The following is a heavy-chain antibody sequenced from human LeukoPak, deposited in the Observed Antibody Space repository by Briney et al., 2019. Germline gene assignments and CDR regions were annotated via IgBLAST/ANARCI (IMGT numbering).Heavy chain of an antibody. D-gene: IGHD2-2*02. CDR1: GGSISSGGYY. J-gene: IGHJ6*03. CDR2: IYTSGST. V-gene: IGHV4-61*02. Sequence: SQTLSLTCTVSGGSISSGGYYWSWIRQPAGKELEWNGRIYTSGSTNYNPSLKSRVTISVDTSKNQFSLKLSSVTAADTAVYYCARTGYCSSASCYTASRPYYYYYMDVWGKGTTVTVSS. CDR3: ARTGYCSSASCYTASRPYYYYYMDV.